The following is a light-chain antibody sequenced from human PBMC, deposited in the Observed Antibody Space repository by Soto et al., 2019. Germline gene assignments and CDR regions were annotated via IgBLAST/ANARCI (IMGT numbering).Light chain of an antibody. CDR2: DVS. J-gene: IGLJ1*01. CDR3: CSYAGSYTYV. Sequence: SVLTQPRSVSGSPGQSVTISCTGTNNDVGGYNYVSWFQQHPGKAPKLMIYDVSKRPSGVPDRFSGSKSGNTASLTISGLQGDDEADYYCCSYAGSYTYVFGIGTKVTV. CDR1: NNDVGGYNY. V-gene: IGLV2-11*01.